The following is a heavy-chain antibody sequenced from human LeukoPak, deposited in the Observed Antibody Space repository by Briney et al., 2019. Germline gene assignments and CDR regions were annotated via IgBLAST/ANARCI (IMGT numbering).Heavy chain of an antibody. V-gene: IGHV4-34*01. CDR2: INHSGST. J-gene: IGHJ6*03. CDR3: ARDGGRWLQSLDYYYYMDV. Sequence: SETLSLTCAVYGGSFSGYYWSWIRQPPGKVLEWIGEINHSGSTNYNPSLKSRVTISVDTSKNQFSLKLSSVTAADTAVYYCARDGGRWLQSLDYYYYMDVWGKGTTVTVSS. CDR1: GGSFSGYY. D-gene: IGHD5-24*01.